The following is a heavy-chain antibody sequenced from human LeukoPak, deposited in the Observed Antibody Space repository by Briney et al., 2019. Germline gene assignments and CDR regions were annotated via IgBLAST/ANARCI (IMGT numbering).Heavy chain of an antibody. J-gene: IGHJ4*02. Sequence: SVKVSCKPSGYTFSAFYMHWVRQAPGQGPEWMGWINPDSGGSEYGQKFQGRVTFTSDTSSTTIYMEVRSLKSDDTAVYYCARDMTGGIWARATSFDHWGQGTLVTVSS. V-gene: IGHV1-2*02. CDR3: ARDMTGGIWARATSFDH. CDR2: INPDSGGS. CDR1: GYTFSAFY. D-gene: IGHD1-14*01.